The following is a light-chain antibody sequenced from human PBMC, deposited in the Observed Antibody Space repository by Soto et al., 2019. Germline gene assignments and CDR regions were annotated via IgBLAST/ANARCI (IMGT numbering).Light chain of an antibody. Sequence: EVVLTQFPGTLSLSPGDRATLSCRASQSVSSNLAWYQQKPGQAPRLLIYGASTRATGIPARFSGSGSGTEFTLTISSLQAEDVAVYYCQQYYSAPLTFGGGTKVDIK. CDR1: QSVSSN. J-gene: IGKJ4*01. V-gene: IGKV3-15*01. CDR3: QQYYSAPLT. CDR2: GAS.